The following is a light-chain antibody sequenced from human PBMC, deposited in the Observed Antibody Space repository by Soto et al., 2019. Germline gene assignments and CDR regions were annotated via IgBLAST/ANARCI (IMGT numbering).Light chain of an antibody. Sequence: EIVLTQSPGTLSLSPGERATLSCRASHSVSSSYLAWSQQKPGQAPRLLIYGASSRATGIPARFSGSGSGTAFTLTISSLAPEGFAVYYCQQYGSAPPLTFGHGTRLEIK. CDR1: HSVSSSY. V-gene: IGKV3-20*01. CDR3: QQYGSAPPLT. J-gene: IGKJ5*01. CDR2: GAS.